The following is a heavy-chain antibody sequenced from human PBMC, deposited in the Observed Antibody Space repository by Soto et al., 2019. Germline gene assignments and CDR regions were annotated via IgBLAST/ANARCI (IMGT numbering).Heavy chain of an antibody. Sequence: GGSLRLSCAASGFTFSNYAIHWVRQAPGEGLKWVAVISHDGSNKYYAHSVKGRFTISRDNSENTLYLQMNSLRADDTAVYYCARDPSYCSGGSCLAFEYWGQGTLVTVSS. V-gene: IGHV3-33*05. J-gene: IGHJ4*02. CDR3: ARDPSYCSGGSCLAFEY. CDR2: ISHDGSNK. D-gene: IGHD2-15*01. CDR1: GFTFSNYA.